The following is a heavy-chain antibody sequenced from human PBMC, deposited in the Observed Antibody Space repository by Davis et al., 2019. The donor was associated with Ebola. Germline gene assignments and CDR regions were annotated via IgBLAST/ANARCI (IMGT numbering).Heavy chain of an antibody. CDR1: GYTFPSYG. V-gene: IGHV1-18*01. J-gene: IGHJ6*02. D-gene: IGHD6-13*01. Sequence: ASVQVSCQASGYTFPSYGISWVRQAPGQGLEWMGWISAYTGNTDYAQKLQGRVTMTTDTSTSTAYMELRSLRSDDPAVYYCARVGSSSWYSSYGMDVWGQGTTVTVSS. CDR2: ISAYTGNT. CDR3: ARVGSSSWYSSYGMDV.